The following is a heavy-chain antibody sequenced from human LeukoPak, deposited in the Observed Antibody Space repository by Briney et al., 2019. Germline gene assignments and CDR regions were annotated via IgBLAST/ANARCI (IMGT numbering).Heavy chain of an antibody. CDR1: GFTFSSYG. CDR3: ADTITIFGVVDGEFQH. J-gene: IGHJ1*01. Sequence: GGSLRLSCAASGFTFSSYGMHWVRQAPGKGLEWVAVISYGGSNKYYADSVKGRFTISRDNSKNTLYLQMNSLRAEDTAVYYCADTITIFGVVDGEFQHWGQGTLVTVSS. CDR2: ISYGGSNK. D-gene: IGHD3-3*01. V-gene: IGHV3-30*03.